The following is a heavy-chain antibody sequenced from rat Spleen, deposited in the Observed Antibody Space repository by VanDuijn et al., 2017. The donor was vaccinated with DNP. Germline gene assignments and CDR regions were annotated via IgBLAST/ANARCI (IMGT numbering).Heavy chain of an antibody. J-gene: IGHJ3*01. Sequence: EVQLQESGPGLVKPSQSLSLTCSVTGYSITSSYRWNWIRKFPGNKLEWMGYINSAGSTNYNPSLKSRISITRDTSKNQFFLQVNSVTTEDTATYYCARGSSLDYWGQGTLVTVSS. V-gene: IGHV3-3*01. CDR2: INSAGST. CDR3: ARGSSLDY. CDR1: GYSITSSYR. D-gene: IGHD1-2*01.